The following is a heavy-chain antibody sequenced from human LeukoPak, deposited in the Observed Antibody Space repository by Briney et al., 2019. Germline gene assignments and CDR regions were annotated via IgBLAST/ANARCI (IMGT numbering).Heavy chain of an antibody. J-gene: IGHJ3*02. CDR3: ARVGAAAVFGLAFDI. V-gene: IGHV3-11*01. CDR2: ITSSGNTI. CDR1: GFTFSDYY. D-gene: IGHD6-13*01. Sequence: GGSLRLSCAASGFTFSDYYMSWIRQAPGKGLEWVSYITSSGNTIYYADSVKGRFTISRDNAKNSLYLQMNSLRAEDTVVYYCARVGAAAVFGLAFDIWDQGTMVTVSS.